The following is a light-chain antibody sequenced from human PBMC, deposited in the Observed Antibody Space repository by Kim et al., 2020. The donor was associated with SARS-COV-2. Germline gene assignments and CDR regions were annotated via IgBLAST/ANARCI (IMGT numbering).Light chain of an antibody. CDR1: NKNC. CDR3: QQYYITPHT. V-gene: IGKV4-1*01. Sequence: NKNCLAWYQQKPGQPPKLLIYWASTRESGVPDRFSGSGSGTDFTLTISSLQADDVAVYYCQQYYITPHTFGQGTKLEI. CDR2: WAS. J-gene: IGKJ2*01.